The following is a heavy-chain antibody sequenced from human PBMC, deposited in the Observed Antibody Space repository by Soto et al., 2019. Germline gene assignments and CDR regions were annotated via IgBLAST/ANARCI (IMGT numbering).Heavy chain of an antibody. CDR1: GGSISSYY. Sequence: SSETLSLTCTVSGGSISSYYWSWIRQPPGKGLEWIGYIYYSGSTNYNPSLKSRVTISVDTSKNQFSLKLSSVTAADTAVYYCARHGGGRWLQPLDYWGQGTLVTVSS. CDR3: ARHGGGRWLQPLDY. J-gene: IGHJ4*02. CDR2: IYYSGST. V-gene: IGHV4-59*08. D-gene: IGHD5-12*01.